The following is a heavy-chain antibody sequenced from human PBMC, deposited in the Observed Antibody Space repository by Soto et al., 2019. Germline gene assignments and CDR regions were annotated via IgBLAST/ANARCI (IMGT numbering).Heavy chain of an antibody. CDR3: ARGGDVGYFVSNHFDY. J-gene: IGHJ4*02. CDR1: GFTFSSYA. Sequence: PGGSLRLSCAASGFTFSSYAMHWVRQAPGKGLEWVAVISYDGSNKYYADYVKGRFTISRDNSKNKLYLQMNSQKAEDMAVYYCARGGDVGYFVSNHFDYWGQGTLVTVSS. CDR2: ISYDGSNK. D-gene: IGHD3-9*01. V-gene: IGHV3-30-3*01.